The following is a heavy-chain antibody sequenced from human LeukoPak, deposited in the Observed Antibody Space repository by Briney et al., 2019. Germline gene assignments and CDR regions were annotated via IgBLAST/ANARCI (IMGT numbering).Heavy chain of an antibody. J-gene: IGHJ4*02. CDR2: ISGSGGST. CDR3: AKGRSGGSAYLIIDY. D-gene: IGHD3-22*01. Sequence: GGSLRLSCAASGFTFSSYGMHWVRQAPGKGLEWVSAISGSGGSTYYADSVKGRFTISRDSSKNMLYLQMNSLRGEDTAVYYCAKGRSGGSAYLIIDYWGQGTLVTVSS. CDR1: GFTFSSYG. V-gene: IGHV3-23*01.